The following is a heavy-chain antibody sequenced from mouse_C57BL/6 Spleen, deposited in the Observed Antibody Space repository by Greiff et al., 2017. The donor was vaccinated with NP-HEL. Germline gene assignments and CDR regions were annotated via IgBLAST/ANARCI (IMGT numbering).Heavy chain of an antibody. J-gene: IGHJ4*01. V-gene: IGHV7-3*01. CDR1: GFTFTDYY. Sequence: EVKLVESGGGLVQPGGSLSLSCAASGFTFTDYYMSWVRQPPGKALEWLGFIRNKAIGYTTEYSASVKGRFTISRDNSQSILYLQMNAMRAEDSATDYCARYVTMVTTYRYAMDYWGQGTSVTVSS. D-gene: IGHD2-2*01. CDR3: ARYVTMVTTYRYAMDY. CDR2: IRNKAIGYTT.